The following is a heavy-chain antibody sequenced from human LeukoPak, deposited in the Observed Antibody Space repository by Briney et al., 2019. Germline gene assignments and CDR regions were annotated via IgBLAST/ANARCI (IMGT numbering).Heavy chain of an antibody. CDR2: IYPGDSDT. CDR3: ASLYYYDSSGYYPFEY. CDR1: GYSFTSYW. V-gene: IGHV5-51*01. Sequence: GESLKISCKGSGYSFTSYWIGWVRQMSGKGLEWMGIIYPGDSDTRYSPSFQGQVTISADKSISTAYLQWSSLKASDTAMYYCASLYYYDSSGYYPFEYWGQGTLVTVSS. D-gene: IGHD3-22*01. J-gene: IGHJ4*02.